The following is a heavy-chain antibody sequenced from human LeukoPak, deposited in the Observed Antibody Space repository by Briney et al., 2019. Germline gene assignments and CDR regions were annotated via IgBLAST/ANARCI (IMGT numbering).Heavy chain of an antibody. CDR2: ISYDAESN. Sequence: GGSLRLSCVTSGFTFSSYGMHWVRQVPGKGLEWVAVISYDAESNYHVDSVKGRFTISRDNSKNTLYLQMNSLRAEDTAVYYCAREPTYAFDIWGQGTMVTVSS. CDR1: GFTFSSYG. J-gene: IGHJ3*02. V-gene: IGHV3-30*03. CDR3: AREPTYAFDI.